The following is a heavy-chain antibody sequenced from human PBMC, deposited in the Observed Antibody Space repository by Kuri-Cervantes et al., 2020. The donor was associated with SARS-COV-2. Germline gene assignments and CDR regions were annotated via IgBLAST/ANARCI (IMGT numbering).Heavy chain of an antibody. D-gene: IGHD2-2*01. CDR3: AKDIGVVPAASTLARFDP. CDR1: GGSISSYY. J-gene: IGHJ5*02. Sequence: GSLRLSCTVSGGSISSYYWSWIRQPAGKGLEWIGRIYTSGSTNYNPSLKSRVTMSVDTSKNQFSLKLSSVTAADTAVYYCAKDIGVVPAASTLARFDPWGQRTLVTAPQ. V-gene: IGHV4-4*07. CDR2: IYTSGST.